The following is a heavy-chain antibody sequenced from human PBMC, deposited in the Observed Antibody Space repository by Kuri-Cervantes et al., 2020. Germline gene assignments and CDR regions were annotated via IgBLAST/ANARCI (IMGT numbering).Heavy chain of an antibody. J-gene: IGHJ4*02. D-gene: IGHD5-18*01. CDR3: AKGDTAMAFLVDY. Sequence: GESLKISCAASGFTFSSYWMSWVRQAPGKGLEWVANIKQDGSEKYYVDSVKGRFTISRDNAKNSLYLQMNSLRAEDTAVYYCAKGDTAMAFLVDYWGQGTLVTVSS. CDR2: IKQDGSEK. V-gene: IGHV3-7*01. CDR1: GFTFSSYW.